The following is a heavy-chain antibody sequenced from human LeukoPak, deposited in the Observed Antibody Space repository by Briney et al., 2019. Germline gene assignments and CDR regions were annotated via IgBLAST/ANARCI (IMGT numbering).Heavy chain of an antibody. CDR3: AREDDWNYEDY. D-gene: IGHD1-7*01. J-gene: IGHJ4*02. V-gene: IGHV3-7*01. Sequence: GGSLRLSSAASGFTFSNYWMSWVRQAPGRGLEWVANIKQDGSEKYSVNSVKGRFTISRDNAKNSLYLQMNSLRAEDTAIYYCAREDDWNYEDYWGQGTLVTVSS. CDR2: IKQDGSEK. CDR1: GFTFSNYW.